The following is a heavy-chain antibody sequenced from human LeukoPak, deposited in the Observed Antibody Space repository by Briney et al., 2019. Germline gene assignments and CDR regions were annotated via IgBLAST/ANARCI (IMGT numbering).Heavy chain of an antibody. D-gene: IGHD4-17*01. V-gene: IGHV1-69*04. J-gene: IGHJ6*02. CDR2: IIPILGIA. CDR3: ARDLRDSTTPRYYGIDV. Sequence: ASVKVSCKASGGTFSSYAISWMRQAPGQGLEWMGRIIPILGIANYAQKFQGRVTITADKSTSTAYMELSSLRSEDTAVYYCARDLRDSTTPRYYGIDVWGQGTTVTVSS. CDR1: GGTFSSYA.